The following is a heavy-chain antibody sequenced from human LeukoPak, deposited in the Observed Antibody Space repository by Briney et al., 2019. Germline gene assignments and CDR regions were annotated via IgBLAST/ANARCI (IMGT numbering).Heavy chain of an antibody. J-gene: IGHJ4*02. CDR2: INPSGGST. V-gene: IGHV1-46*01. CDR1: GYTFTSYY. Sequence: ASVKVSCKASGYTFTSYYMHWVRQAPGQGLEWMGIINPSGGSTSYAQKLQGRVTMTTDTSTSTAYMELRSLRSDDTAVYYCAREGPMIVVSDYWGQGTLVTVSS. CDR3: AREGPMIVVSDY. D-gene: IGHD3-22*01.